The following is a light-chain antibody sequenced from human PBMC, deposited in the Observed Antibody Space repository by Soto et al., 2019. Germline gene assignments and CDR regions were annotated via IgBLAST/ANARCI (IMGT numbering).Light chain of an antibody. CDR1: QSFLYTSNNQNY. CDR2: GAS. Sequence: IVITDSPYSLVVALGWRATINCKSSQSFLYTSNNQNYLAWYQQKSGQPPKLLIYGASARESGVPARFSGSGSGTDFTLTINGLQADDVAVYYCQQYYLVPFTFGPGTKVDIK. CDR3: QQYYLVPFT. J-gene: IGKJ3*01. V-gene: IGKV4-1*01.